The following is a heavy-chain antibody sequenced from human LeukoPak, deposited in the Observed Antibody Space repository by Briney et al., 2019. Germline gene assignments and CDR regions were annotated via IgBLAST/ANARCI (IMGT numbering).Heavy chain of an antibody. CDR3: ARRRKGYSYGSYYFDY. J-gene: IGHJ4*02. Sequence: PSETLSLTCTVSGGSISSSSYYWGWIRQPPGKGLEWIGSIYYSGSTYYNPSLKSRVTISVDTSKNQFSLKLSSVTAADTAVYYCARRRKGYSYGSYYFDYWGQGTLVTVSS. CDR2: IYYSGST. V-gene: IGHV4-39*01. D-gene: IGHD5-18*01. CDR1: GGSISSSSYY.